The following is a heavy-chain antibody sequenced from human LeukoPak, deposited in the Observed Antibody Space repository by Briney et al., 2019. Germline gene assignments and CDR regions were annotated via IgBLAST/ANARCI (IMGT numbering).Heavy chain of an antibody. CDR2: IYYSGST. Sequence: SETLSLTCTVSGCSISSSSYYWGWIRQPPGKGLEWIGSIYYSGSTYYNPSLKSRVTISVDTSKNQFSLKLTSVTAADTAVYYCASEYGSGSYSEFWGQGTLVTVSS. D-gene: IGHD3-10*01. CDR1: GCSISSSSYY. J-gene: IGHJ4*02. V-gene: IGHV4-39*07. CDR3: ASEYGSGSYSEF.